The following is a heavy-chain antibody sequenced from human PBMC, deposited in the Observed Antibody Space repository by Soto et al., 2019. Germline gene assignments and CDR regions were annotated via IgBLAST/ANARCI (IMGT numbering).Heavy chain of an antibody. J-gene: IGHJ6*02. CDR1: GFTFSSYG. D-gene: IGHD1-7*01. V-gene: IGHV3-30*18. CDR2: ISYDGSNK. Sequence: QVQLVESGGGVVQPGRSLRLSCAASGFTFSSYGMHWVRQAPGKGLEWVAVISYDGSNKYYADSVKGRFTISRDNSKNPLYLQMNSLRAEDTAVYYCAKQGRLELDGHYYYGMDVWGQGTTVTVSS. CDR3: AKQGRLELDGHYYYGMDV.